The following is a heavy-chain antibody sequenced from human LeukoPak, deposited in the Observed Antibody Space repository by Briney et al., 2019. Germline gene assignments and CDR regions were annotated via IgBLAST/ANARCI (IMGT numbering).Heavy chain of an antibody. CDR2: ISGSGGST. CDR1: GLTFSSYA. D-gene: IGHD4-17*01. J-gene: IGHJ4*02. V-gene: IGHV3-23*01. CDR3: AKNLESYGDSSTEY. Sequence: PGGSLSLSVAASGLTFSSYAMSGVGQAPGKGLDWAPAISGSGGSTYYADSVKGRFTISRDNSKNTLFLQTNSLRADDTAIYYCAKNLESYGDSSTEYWGQGTLVTVSS.